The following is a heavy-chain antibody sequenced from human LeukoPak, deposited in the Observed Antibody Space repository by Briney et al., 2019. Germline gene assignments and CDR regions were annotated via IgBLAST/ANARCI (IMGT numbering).Heavy chain of an antibody. D-gene: IGHD6-19*01. V-gene: IGHV4-30-2*01. CDR2: IYHSGST. CDR1: GGSISSGGYY. CDR3: ARDEASGWLSFDY. Sequence: PSETLSLTCTVSGGSISSGGYYWSWIRQPPGKGLEWIGYIYHSGSTYYNPSLKSRVTISVDRSKNQFSLKLSSVTAADTAVYYCARDEASGWLSFDYWGQGTLVTVSS. J-gene: IGHJ4*02.